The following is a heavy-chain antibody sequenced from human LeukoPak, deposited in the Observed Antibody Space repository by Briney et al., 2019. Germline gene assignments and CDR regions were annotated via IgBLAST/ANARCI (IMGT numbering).Heavy chain of an antibody. V-gene: IGHV1-2*06. CDR1: GYTFTGYY. CDR2: INPNSGGT. CDR3: ARRKGEPNIFDS. Sequence: ASVKVSCKASGYTFTGYYMHWVRQAPGQGLEWMGRINPNSGGTNYAQKFQGRVTMTRDASVSTAYMELSRLRSDDTAVYYCARRKGEPNIFDSWGQGTLVTVSS. J-gene: IGHJ4*02. D-gene: IGHD3-16*01.